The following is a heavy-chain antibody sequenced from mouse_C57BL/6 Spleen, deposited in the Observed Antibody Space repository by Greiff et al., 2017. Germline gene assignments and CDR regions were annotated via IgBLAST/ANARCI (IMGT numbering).Heavy chain of an antibody. CDR1: GYTFTDYY. V-gene: IGHV1-26*01. J-gene: IGHJ4*01. CDR3: SRDGDYCSSYWYAMDY. Sequence: VQLQQSGPELVKPGASVKISCKASGYTFTDYYMNWVKQSHGKSLEWIGDINPNNGGTSYNQKFKGKATLTVDKSSSTAYMELRSLTSEDSAVYYCSRDGDYCSSYWYAMDYGGQGTSVTVSS. D-gene: IGHD1-1*01. CDR2: INPNNGGT.